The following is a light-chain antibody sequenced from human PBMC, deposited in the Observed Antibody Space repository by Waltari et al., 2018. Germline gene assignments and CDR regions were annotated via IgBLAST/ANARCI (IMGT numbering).Light chain of an antibody. CDR2: DTF. CDR1: QGVSRY. V-gene: IGKV3-11*01. Sequence: EIVLTQSPVTLSLSPGERATLSCRASQGVSRYLAWYQQTPGQAPRLLIYDTFSRASGIPARFSGSGSGTDFTLTISSLEPEDFAVYYCLHRSNWPPLFTFGPGTKVDIK. J-gene: IGKJ3*01. CDR3: LHRSNWPPLFT.